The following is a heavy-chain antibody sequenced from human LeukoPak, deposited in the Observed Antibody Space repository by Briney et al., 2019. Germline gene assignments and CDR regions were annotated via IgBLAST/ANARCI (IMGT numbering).Heavy chain of an antibody. V-gene: IGHV4-59*01. Sequence: SETLSLTCTVSGGSISSYYWSWIRQPPGKGLGWIGYIYYSGSTNYNPSLKSRVTISVDTSKNQFSLKLSSVTAADTAVYYCARESPGYYYDSSGPLWGQGTLVTVSS. CDR2: IYYSGST. CDR1: GGSISSYY. D-gene: IGHD3-22*01. J-gene: IGHJ4*02. CDR3: ARESPGYYYDSSGPL.